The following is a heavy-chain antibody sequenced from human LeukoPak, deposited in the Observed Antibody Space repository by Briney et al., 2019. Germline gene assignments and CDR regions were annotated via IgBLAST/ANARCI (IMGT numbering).Heavy chain of an antibody. CDR2: INPNSGGT. Sequence: ASVKVSCNASGYTFTGYYMHRVRQAPGQGLEWMGWINPNSGGTNYAQKFQGRVTMTRDTSISTTYMELSRLRSDDTAVYYCARGLAYCGGDCYSDHAFYIWGQGTMVTVSS. J-gene: IGHJ3*02. D-gene: IGHD2-21*02. CDR1: GYTFTGYY. V-gene: IGHV1-2*02. CDR3: ARGLAYCGGDCYSDHAFYI.